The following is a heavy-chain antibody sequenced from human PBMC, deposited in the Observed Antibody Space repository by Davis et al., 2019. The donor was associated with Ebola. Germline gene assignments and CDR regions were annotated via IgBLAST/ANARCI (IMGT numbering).Heavy chain of an antibody. J-gene: IGHJ3*02. CDR2: ISAYNGNT. CDR1: GYTFKNYA. CDR3: ARTSIVGTTTTASDI. Sequence: AASVKVSCKASGYTFKNYAISWVRQAPGQGLEWMGWISAYNGNTNYAQILQGRVTMTTDTSTGTAYMELRSLRSDDTAVYFCARTSIVGTTTTASDIWGQGTKATVSS. V-gene: IGHV1-18*01. D-gene: IGHD1-26*01.